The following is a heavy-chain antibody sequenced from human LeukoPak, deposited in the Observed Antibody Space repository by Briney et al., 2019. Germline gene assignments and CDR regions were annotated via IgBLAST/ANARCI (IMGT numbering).Heavy chain of an antibody. Sequence: SETLSLTCTVSGGSISSYYWSWIRQPAGKGLEWIGRIYISGSTNYNPSLKSRVTMSVDTSKNQFSLKLSSVTAADTAAYYCASYDSSGYNWFDPWGQGTLVTVSS. CDR1: GGSISSYY. J-gene: IGHJ5*02. CDR2: IYISGST. D-gene: IGHD3-22*01. V-gene: IGHV4-4*07. CDR3: ASYDSSGYNWFDP.